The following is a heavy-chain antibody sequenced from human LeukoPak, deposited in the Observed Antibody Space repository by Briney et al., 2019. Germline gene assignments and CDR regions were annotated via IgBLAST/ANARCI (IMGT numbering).Heavy chain of an antibody. J-gene: IGHJ4*02. CDR3: ARHKGGSSEFDY. V-gene: IGHV4-39*01. Sequence: SETLSLTCTVPGGSISSSSYYWDWIRQPPGKGLKWIGCIYYSGSTYYNPSLKSRVTISVDTSKNHFSLKLSSVTAADTAVYYCARHKGGSSEFDYWGQGTLVTVSS. D-gene: IGHD1-26*01. CDR2: IYYSGST. CDR1: GGSISSSSYY.